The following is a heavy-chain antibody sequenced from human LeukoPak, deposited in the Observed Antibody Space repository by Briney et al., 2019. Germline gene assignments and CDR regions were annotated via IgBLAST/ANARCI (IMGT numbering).Heavy chain of an antibody. CDR2: ISTSSSYI. J-gene: IGHJ6*04. CDR3: AELGITMIGGV. CDR1: GFTFSIYS. V-gene: IGHV3-21*01. D-gene: IGHD3-10*02. Sequence: PGGSLRLSCAASGFTFSIYSMNWVRQAPGKGLEWVSSISTSSSYIYYADSVKGRFTISRGNAKNSLYLQMNSLRAEDTAVYYCAELGITMIGGVWGKGTTVTISS.